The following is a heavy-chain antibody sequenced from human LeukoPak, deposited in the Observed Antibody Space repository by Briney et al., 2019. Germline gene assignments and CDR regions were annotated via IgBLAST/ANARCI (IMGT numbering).Heavy chain of an antibody. V-gene: IGHV1-8*01. CDR2: MNSNSGNK. D-gene: IGHD2-21*01. CDR3: ARVAGNCGGDCYRLLY. Sequence: ASVKVSCKASVYTFTSYDIDWVRQATGQGLAWLGWMNSNSGNKGYAEKFQGRVTMTRNISITTAYMELSDLRSEDTAVYYCARVAGNCGGDCYRLLYWGQGTLVTVSS. CDR1: VYTFTSYD. J-gene: IGHJ4*02.